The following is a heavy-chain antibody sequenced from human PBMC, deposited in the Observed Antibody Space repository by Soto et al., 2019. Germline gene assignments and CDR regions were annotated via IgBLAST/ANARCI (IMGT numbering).Heavy chain of an antibody. D-gene: IGHD5-12*01. V-gene: IGHV3-30*03. CDR3: SDSGYNY. J-gene: IGHJ4*02. CDR2: ISYDGSYK. CDR1: GFTFSSYG. Sequence: QVPLVESGGGVVQPGRSLRLSCAASGFTFSSYGIHWVRQAPGKGLEWVALISYDGSYKYYADSVKGRFTISRDNSKNTLYLQMNSLRAEDTAVYYCSDSGYNYWGQGTLVTVSS.